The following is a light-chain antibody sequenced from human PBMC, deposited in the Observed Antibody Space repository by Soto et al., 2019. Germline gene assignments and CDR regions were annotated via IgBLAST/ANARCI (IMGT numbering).Light chain of an antibody. J-gene: IGKJ5*01. CDR2: AAS. V-gene: IGKV1-39*01. Sequence: IHMTHSPSSLSASVLYRGTITFLAIQSISSYLNWYQQKPGNAPKLLIYAASSLQSGVPSRFSGSGSGTDFTLTISSLQPEDFATYYCQQSYSTLITFGQGTRLEIK. CDR1: QSISSY. CDR3: QQSYSTLIT.